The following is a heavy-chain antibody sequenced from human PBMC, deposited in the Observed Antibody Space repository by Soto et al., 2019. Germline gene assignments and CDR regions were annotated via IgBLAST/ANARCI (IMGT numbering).Heavy chain of an antibody. CDR2: IFYSGST. V-gene: IGHV4-31*11. CDR3: ARGGCSGGSCYYFDY. Sequence: PSETLSLTCAVSGGSISSGGYFWSWIRQHPGKGLEWIGFIFYSGSTFYNPSLKSPVTISVDTSKNQFSLKLTSVTAADTAVYYCARGGCSGGSCYYFDYWGQGTLVTVSS. J-gene: IGHJ4*02. CDR1: GGSISSGGYF. D-gene: IGHD2-15*01.